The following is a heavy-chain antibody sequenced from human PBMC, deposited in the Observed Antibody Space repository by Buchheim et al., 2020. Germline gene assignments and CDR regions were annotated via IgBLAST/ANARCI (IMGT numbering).Heavy chain of an antibody. CDR3: ARGSEITIFGVVITKMNWFDP. V-gene: IGHV4-31*03. D-gene: IGHD3-3*01. CDR2: IYYSGST. CDR1: GGSISSGGYY. Sequence: QVQLQESGPGLVKPSQTLSLTCTVSGGSISSGGYYWSWIRQHPGKGLEWIGYIYYSGSTYYNPSLKSRVTIPVDTSKNQFSLKLSSVTAADTAVYYCARGSEITIFGVVITKMNWFDPWGQGTL. J-gene: IGHJ5*02.